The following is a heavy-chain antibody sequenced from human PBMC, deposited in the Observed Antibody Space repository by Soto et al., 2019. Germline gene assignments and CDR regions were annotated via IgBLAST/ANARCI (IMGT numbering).Heavy chain of an antibody. CDR1: GFTFSSYG. Sequence: QVQLVESGGGVVQPGRSLRLSCAASGFTFSSYGMHWVRQAPGKGLEWVAVISYDGSNKYYADSVKGRFTISRDNSKNTLYLQMNSLRAEDTAVYYCAKDLVAGSYYYGMDVW. CDR3: AKDLVAGSYYYGMDV. J-gene: IGHJ6*01. CDR2: ISYDGSNK. D-gene: IGHD6-19*01. V-gene: IGHV3-30*18.